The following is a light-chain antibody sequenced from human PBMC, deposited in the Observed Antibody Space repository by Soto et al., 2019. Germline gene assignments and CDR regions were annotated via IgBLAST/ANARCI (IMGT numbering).Light chain of an antibody. V-gene: IGLV2-11*01. CDR2: DVN. CDR3: CSYAGSYTYV. Sequence: QSALTQPRSVSGSPGQSVTISCTGTSSDVGDYNYVSWYQQHPGKAPKLMIYDVNKRPSGVPDRFSGSKSGNTASLTISGLQAEDEADYCCCSYAGSYTYVFGTGTKLTVL. J-gene: IGLJ1*01. CDR1: SSDVGDYNY.